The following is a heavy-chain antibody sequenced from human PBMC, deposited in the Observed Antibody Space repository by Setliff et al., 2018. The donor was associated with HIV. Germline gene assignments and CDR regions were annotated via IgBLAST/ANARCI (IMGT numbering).Heavy chain of an antibody. D-gene: IGHD6-6*01. V-gene: IGHV3-23*01. CDR1: GFTFRNYA. CDR3: AKTVALLRAARLDLDY. Sequence: PGGSLRLSCAASGFTFRNYAMTWVRQASGKGLEWVSTISPSSGGTNYADSVKGRFTISRDNSKNILYLQMNSLRVEDSAVYYCAKTVALLRAARLDLDYWGQGTLVTVSS. J-gene: IGHJ4*02. CDR2: ISPSSGGT.